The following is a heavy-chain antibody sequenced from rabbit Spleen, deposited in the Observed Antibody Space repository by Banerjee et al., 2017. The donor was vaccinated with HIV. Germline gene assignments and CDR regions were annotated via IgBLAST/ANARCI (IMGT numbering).Heavy chain of an antibody. D-gene: IGHD6-1*01. V-gene: IGHV1S47*01. CDR3: ARVGGVGVYGYATL. J-gene: IGHJ4*01. Sequence: QEQLKETGGGLVQPGGSLTLSCKASAIDLIRNAMSWVRQAPGKGLEWIGLTEPVFGTTYYASWVNGRFTISSHNAQNTLYLQLKSLTAADSATYFCARVGGVGVYGYATLWGPGTLVTVS. CDR1: AIDLIRNA. CDR2: TEPVFGTT.